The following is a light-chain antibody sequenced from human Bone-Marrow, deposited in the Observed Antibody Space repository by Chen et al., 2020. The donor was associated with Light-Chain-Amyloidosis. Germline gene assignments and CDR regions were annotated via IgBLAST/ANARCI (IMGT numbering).Light chain of an antibody. J-gene: IGKJ3*01. Sequence: DIQMTQSPSSLSASVGDRVTITCQASQDIRDNLNWYQQKPGKAPKVLIYDASNLETGVPSRFSGSGSGTDFTFTISSLPEDFATYYCQLYANLEFTFGPGTKVDMK. CDR2: DAS. CDR1: QDIRDN. CDR3: QLYANLEFT. V-gene: IGKV1-33*01.